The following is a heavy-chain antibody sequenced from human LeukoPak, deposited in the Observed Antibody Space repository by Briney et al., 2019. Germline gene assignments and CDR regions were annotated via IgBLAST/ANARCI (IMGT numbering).Heavy chain of an antibody. V-gene: IGHV3-33*01. CDR2: VWTDGSKK. D-gene: IGHD1-26*01. CDR3: ARRASGTSGLDY. Sequence: GGSLRLSCAASGFVFNNYGMHWVRQAPGEGLEWVAVVWTDGSKKSYADSVKGRFTFTRDNSKNMLYLQMDSLRADDTAVRYCARRASGTSGLDYWGQGILVTVSS. CDR1: GFVFNNYG. J-gene: IGHJ4*02.